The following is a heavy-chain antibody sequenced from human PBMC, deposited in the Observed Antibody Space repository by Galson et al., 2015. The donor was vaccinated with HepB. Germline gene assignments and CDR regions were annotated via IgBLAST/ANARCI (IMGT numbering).Heavy chain of an antibody. CDR2: IKQDGSEK. V-gene: IGHV3-7*03. CDR3: ARWSSSSSIPPYYGMDV. J-gene: IGHJ6*02. D-gene: IGHD6-6*01. CDR1: GFTFSSYW. Sequence: SLRLSCAASGFTFSSYWMSWVRQAPGKGLEWVANIKQDGSEKCYVDSVKGRFTISRDNAKNSLYLQMNSLRAEDTAVYYCARWSSSSSIPPYYGMDVWGQGTTVTVSS.